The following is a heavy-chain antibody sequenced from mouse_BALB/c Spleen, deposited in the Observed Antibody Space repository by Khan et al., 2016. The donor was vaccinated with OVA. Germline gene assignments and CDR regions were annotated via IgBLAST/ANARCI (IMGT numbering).Heavy chain of an antibody. Sequence: EVELVESGGGLVKPGGSLKLSCAASGFTFSSCTMSWVRQTPEKRLEWVASISSGGDNTYYTDSVKGRFTIYRDHAKNTLYLQLSSLRTEDTALYYCARSNYATIAYWGQGTLVTVSA. V-gene: IGHV5-9*03. CDR1: GFTFSSCT. CDR3: ARSNYATIAY. J-gene: IGHJ3*01. D-gene: IGHD1-1*02. CDR2: ISSGGDNT.